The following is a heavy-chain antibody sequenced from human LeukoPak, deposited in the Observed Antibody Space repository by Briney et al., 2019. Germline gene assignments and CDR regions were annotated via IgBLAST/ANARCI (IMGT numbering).Heavy chain of an antibody. CDR1: GYTFGDFG. Sequence: ASVKVSCKASGYTFGDFGISWVRQAPGQGLEWMGWITTYNGNTNYIQKLQGRVTMTTDTSTSTAYMELRSLRSDDTAVYYCARGPYYDPWSGAGYWGQGTLVTVSS. CDR3: ARGPYYDPWSGAGY. CDR2: ITTYNGNT. V-gene: IGHV1-18*01. J-gene: IGHJ4*02. D-gene: IGHD3-3*01.